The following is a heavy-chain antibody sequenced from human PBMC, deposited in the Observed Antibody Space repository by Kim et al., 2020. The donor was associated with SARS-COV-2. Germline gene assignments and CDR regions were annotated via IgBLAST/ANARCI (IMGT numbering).Heavy chain of an antibody. CDR3: AKDVYSSSSGYWYFDL. J-gene: IGHJ2*01. CDR1: GFTFSSYA. Sequence: GGSLRLSCAASGFTFSSYAMSWVRQAPGKGLEWVSAISGSGGSTYYADSVKGRFTISRDNSKNTLYLQMNSLRAEDTAVYYCAKDVYSSSSGYWYFDLWGRGTLVTVSS. V-gene: IGHV3-23*01. CDR2: ISGSGGST. D-gene: IGHD6-13*01.